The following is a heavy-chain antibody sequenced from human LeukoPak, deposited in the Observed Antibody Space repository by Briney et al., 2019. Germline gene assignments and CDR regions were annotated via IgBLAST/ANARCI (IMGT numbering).Heavy chain of an antibody. CDR2: VSTAGSFI. Sequence: KTGGSLRLSCAASGFAFGTYSMNWVRQAPGKGLEWISSVSTAGSFIYYADSVKGRFTISRDNAQNSLFLQMRSLRADDTAVYYCAKNKRGSTYSSINYWGQGTLVTVSS. J-gene: IGHJ4*02. D-gene: IGHD6-13*01. V-gene: IGHV3-21*01. CDR1: GFAFGTYS. CDR3: AKNKRGSTYSSINY.